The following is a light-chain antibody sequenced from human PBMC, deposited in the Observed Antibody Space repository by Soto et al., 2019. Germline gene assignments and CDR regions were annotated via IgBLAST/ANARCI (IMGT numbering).Light chain of an antibody. CDR3: QQYDNLPPYT. CDR1: QDISNY. CDR2: DAS. Sequence: DIQMTQSPSSLSASVGDRVTITCQASQDISNYLNRYQQKPGKAPKLLIYDASKLETGVPSRFSGSGSGTDFTFTISSLQPEDIATYYCQQYDNLPPYTFGQGTKLEIK. V-gene: IGKV1-33*01. J-gene: IGKJ2*01.